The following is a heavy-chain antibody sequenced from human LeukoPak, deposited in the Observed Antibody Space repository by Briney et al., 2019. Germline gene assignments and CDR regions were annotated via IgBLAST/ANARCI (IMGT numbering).Heavy chain of an antibody. D-gene: IGHD5-18*01. V-gene: IGHV4-39*07. J-gene: IGHJ4*02. Sequence: PSETLSLTCTVSGGSISSSSYYWGWIRQPPGKGLEWIGSIYYSGSTYYNPSLKSRVTISVDTSKNQFSLKLSSVTAADTAVYYCARTKDTAMVYRNWGQGTLVTVSS. CDR3: ARTKDTAMVYRN. CDR2: IYYSGST. CDR1: GGSISSSSYY.